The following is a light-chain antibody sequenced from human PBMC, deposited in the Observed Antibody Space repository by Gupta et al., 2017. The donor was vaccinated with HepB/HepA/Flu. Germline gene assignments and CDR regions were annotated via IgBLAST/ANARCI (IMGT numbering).Light chain of an antibody. CDR1: QSVSSS. CDR3: QQYSHWPLT. V-gene: IGKV3-15*01. Sequence: EIVMTQSPATLSVSPGERATLSCRASQSVSSSLAWYQQKAGQAPRLLIHGASTRATGIPARFSGSGSGTEFTLTISSLQSEDFAVYYCQQYSHWPLTFGQGTKLEIK. CDR2: GAS. J-gene: IGKJ2*01.